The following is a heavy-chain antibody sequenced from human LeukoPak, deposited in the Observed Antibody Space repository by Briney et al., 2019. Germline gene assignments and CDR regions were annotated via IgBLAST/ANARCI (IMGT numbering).Heavy chain of an antibody. Sequence: GGSLRLSCAASGFTFSSYAMSWVRQAPGKGLEWVSAISGSGGSTYYADSVKGRFTISRDDSKNTLYLQMNSLRAEDTAVYYCAKEPLQLWPRPLKSHYYYGMDVWGQGTTVTVPS. CDR2: ISGSGGST. J-gene: IGHJ6*02. V-gene: IGHV3-23*01. CDR3: AKEPLQLWPRPLKSHYYYGMDV. D-gene: IGHD5-18*01. CDR1: GFTFSSYA.